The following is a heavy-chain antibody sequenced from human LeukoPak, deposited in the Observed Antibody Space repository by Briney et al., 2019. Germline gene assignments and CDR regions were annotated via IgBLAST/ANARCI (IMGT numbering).Heavy chain of an antibody. CDR3: ARDRVKNDYSNYWNWFDP. Sequence: GGSLRLSCAASGFTFSSSAMSWVRQAPGKGLEWVSYISSSGSTIYYADSVKGRFTISRDNAKNSLYLQMNSLRAEDTAVYYCARDRVKNDYSNYWNWFDPWGQGTLVTVSS. CDR1: GFTFSSSA. V-gene: IGHV3-48*04. J-gene: IGHJ5*02. D-gene: IGHD4-11*01. CDR2: ISSSGSTI.